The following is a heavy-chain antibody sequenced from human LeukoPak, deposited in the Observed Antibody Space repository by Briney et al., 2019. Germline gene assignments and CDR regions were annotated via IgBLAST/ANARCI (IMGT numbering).Heavy chain of an antibody. CDR2: ISSHSRTI. CDR3: ASLLRDILPFFDY. CDR1: GLTFSTYS. J-gene: IGHJ4*02. V-gene: IGHV3-48*01. Sequence: PGGSLRLSCAASGLTFSTYSMKWVRQAPGKGLEWVSYISSHSRTIYYADSVKGRFTISRDNAKNSLFLQMDSLRAEDTAVYYCASLLRDILPFFDYWGQGTLVTVSS.